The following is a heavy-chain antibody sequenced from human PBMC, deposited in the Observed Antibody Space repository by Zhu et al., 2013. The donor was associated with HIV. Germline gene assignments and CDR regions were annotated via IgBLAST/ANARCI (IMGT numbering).Heavy chain of an antibody. D-gene: IGHD6-19*01. Sequence: EVQLVESGGGLVQPGGSLRLSCAASGFTFSSYSMNWVRQAPGKGLEWVSYISSSSSTIYYADSVKGRFTISRDNAKNSLYLQMNSLRAEDTAVYYCARDKASSDEIDAFDIWGQGTMVTVSS. V-gene: IGHV3-48*04. CDR3: ARDKASSDEIDAFDI. CDR2: ISSSSSTI. J-gene: IGHJ3*02. CDR1: GFTFSSYS.